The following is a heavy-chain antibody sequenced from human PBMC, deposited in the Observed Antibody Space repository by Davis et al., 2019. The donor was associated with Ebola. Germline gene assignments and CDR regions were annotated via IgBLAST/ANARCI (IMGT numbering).Heavy chain of an antibody. D-gene: IGHD3/OR15-3a*01. CDR2: ISTDGGST. J-gene: IGHJ5*02. CDR1: GFTFSTYW. CDR3: ARGTDYSWFDP. Sequence: GESLNISCAASGFTFSTYWMHSVRQVPGKGLVWVSRISTDGGSTNYADSVKGRFTISRDNAKNTLFLQMNSLRVDDTAVYYCARGTDYSWFDPWGQGTLVTVSS. V-gene: IGHV3-74*01.